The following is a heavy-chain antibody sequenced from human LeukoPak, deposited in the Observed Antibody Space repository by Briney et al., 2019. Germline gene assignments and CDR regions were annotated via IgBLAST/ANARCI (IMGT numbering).Heavy chain of an antibody. CDR1: GFTFSSYW. CDR2: ISSDGDTT. Sequence: GGSLRLSCAASGFTFSSYWMHWVRQAPGKGLVWVSRISSDGDTTNYAGSVKGRFTISRDNAKNTLYLQMNSLRAEDTAVYYCARVLYSWNDVVDYWGQGTLVTVSS. J-gene: IGHJ4*02. V-gene: IGHV3-74*01. CDR3: ARVLYSWNDVVDY. D-gene: IGHD1-20*01.